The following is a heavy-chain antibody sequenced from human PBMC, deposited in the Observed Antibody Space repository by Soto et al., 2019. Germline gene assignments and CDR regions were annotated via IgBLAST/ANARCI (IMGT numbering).Heavy chain of an antibody. Sequence: ASVKVSCKASGYTFTGYYMHWVRQAPGQGLEWMGWINPNSGGTNYAQKFQGWVTMTRDTSISTAYMELSRLRSDDTAVYYCARSRDIVVVPANNWFDPWGQGTLVTVSS. V-gene: IGHV1-2*04. D-gene: IGHD2-2*01. CDR3: ARSRDIVVVPANNWFDP. CDR2: INPNSGGT. CDR1: GYTFTGYY. J-gene: IGHJ5*02.